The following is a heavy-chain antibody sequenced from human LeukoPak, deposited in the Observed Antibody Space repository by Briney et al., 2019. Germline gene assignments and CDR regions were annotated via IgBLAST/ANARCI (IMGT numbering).Heavy chain of an antibody. J-gene: IGHJ4*02. Sequence: GGSLRLSCAASGFAFSSQAMGWVRQVPGRGLEWVSATSDGGGSTYYADSVKGRFTISRDNSKNTLFLQMNSLRAEDTAVYYCAKDARRTSGWYFFDYWGQGTLVTVSS. CDR1: GFAFSSQA. CDR3: AKDARRTSGWYFFDY. CDR2: TSDGGGST. V-gene: IGHV3-23*01. D-gene: IGHD6-19*01.